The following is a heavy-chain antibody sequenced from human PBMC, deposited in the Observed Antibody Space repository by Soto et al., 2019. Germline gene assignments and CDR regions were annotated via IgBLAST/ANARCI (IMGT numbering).Heavy chain of an antibody. CDR3: AKSIVVVTASLLYFDY. Sequence: GESLKISCAASGFTFSSYAMSWVRQAPGKGLEWVSAISGSGGSTYYADSVKGRFTISRDNSKNTLYLQMNSLRAEDTAVYYCAKSIVVVTASLLYFDYWGQGTLVTVSS. D-gene: IGHD2-21*02. CDR1: GFTFSSYA. J-gene: IGHJ4*02. CDR2: ISGSGGST. V-gene: IGHV3-23*01.